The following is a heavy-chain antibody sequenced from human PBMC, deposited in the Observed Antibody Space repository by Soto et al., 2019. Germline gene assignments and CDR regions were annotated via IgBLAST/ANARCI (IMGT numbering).Heavy chain of an antibody. J-gene: IGHJ4*02. CDR1: GGTFSSYT. Sequence: QVQLVQSGAEVKKPGSSVKVSCKASGGTFSSYTISWVRQAPGQGLDWMGRIIPILGIANYAQKFQGSVTSTADNSTSRDYMELSRLRYEDTAVYYCAGLAYDSSGYDDYWGQGTLVTVSS. CDR3: AGLAYDSSGYDDY. V-gene: IGHV1-69*02. CDR2: IIPILGIA. D-gene: IGHD3-22*01.